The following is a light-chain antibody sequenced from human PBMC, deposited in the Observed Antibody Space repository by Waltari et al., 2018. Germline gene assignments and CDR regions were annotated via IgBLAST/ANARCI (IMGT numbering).Light chain of an antibody. V-gene: IGKV1-12*01. CDR2: DAS. Sequence: DIQMTQSPSFVPASVGDRVTITCRASQVISIWLAWYQQKPGRAPKLLIYDASSLQSGVPSRFSGSGSGTDFILTISSLQPEDFATYYCQQSYSTPYTFGQGTKLEIK. CDR1: QVISIW. J-gene: IGKJ2*01. CDR3: QQSYSTPYT.